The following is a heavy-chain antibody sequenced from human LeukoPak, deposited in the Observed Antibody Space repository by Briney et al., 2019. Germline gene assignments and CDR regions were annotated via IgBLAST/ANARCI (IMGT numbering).Heavy chain of an antibody. Sequence: ASVKVSCKASGYTFTSYYMHWVRQAPGQGLEWMGLINPSGGNTRYAQKFQGRVTMTRDTSTTTVYMELSSLRSEDTAVYNCARDAIAAAGSFDYWGQGTLVIVSS. CDR3: ARDAIAAAGSFDY. J-gene: IGHJ4*02. CDR1: GYTFTSYY. CDR2: INPSGGNT. V-gene: IGHV1-46*01. D-gene: IGHD6-13*01.